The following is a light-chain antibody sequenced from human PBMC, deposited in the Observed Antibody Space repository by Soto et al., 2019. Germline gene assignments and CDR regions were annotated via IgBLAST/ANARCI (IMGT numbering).Light chain of an antibody. CDR1: QSVGNNY. J-gene: IGKJ4*01. CDR2: DAS. V-gene: IGKV3-20*01. CDR3: QQCAHSPLT. Sequence: EIVLTQSPGTLSLSPGERATLSCRASQSVGNNYLAWFQQKPGQAPRLLIYDASRRATGIPDRFSGSGSGTDFTLTISRLEPEDGAVHYCQQCAHSPLTFGGGTKVEIK.